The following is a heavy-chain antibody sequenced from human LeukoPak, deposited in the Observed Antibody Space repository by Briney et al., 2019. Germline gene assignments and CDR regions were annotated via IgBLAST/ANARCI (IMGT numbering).Heavy chain of an antibody. V-gene: IGHV4-34*01. J-gene: IGHJ4*02. CDR1: GGSFSGYY. CDR3: ARNQHRIMTTFGGVIVPTYYFDY. D-gene: IGHD3-16*02. Sequence: SETLSLTCAVYGGSFSGYYWSWIRQPPGKGLEWIGEINHSGSTNYNPSLKSRVTISVDTSKNQFSLKLSSVTAADTAVYYCARNQHRIMTTFGGVIVPTYYFDYWGQGTLVTVSS. CDR2: INHSGST.